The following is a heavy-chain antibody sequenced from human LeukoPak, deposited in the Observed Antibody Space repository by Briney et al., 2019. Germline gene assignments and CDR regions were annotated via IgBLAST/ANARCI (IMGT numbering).Heavy chain of an antibody. J-gene: IGHJ4*02. Sequence: EGSLRLSRAASGFTFSSYGMHWVRQAPGKGLEWVAFIRYDGSNKYYADSVKGRFTISRDNSKNTLYLQMNSLRAEDTAVYYCAKGIVGYGYVPGDYWGQGTLVTVSS. V-gene: IGHV3-30*02. CDR2: IRYDGSNK. D-gene: IGHD5-18*01. CDR3: AKGIVGYGYVPGDY. CDR1: GFTFSSYG.